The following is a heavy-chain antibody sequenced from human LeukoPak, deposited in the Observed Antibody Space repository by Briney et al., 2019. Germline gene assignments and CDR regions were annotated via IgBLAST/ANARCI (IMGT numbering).Heavy chain of an antibody. CDR2: INHSGNT. D-gene: IGHD3-22*01. CDR3: ARGRKYPNYYDSSGYYPH. CDR1: GGSFSGYY. Sequence: PSETLSLTCAVYGGSFSGYYWSWIRQPPGKGLEWIGEINHSGNTNYNPSLKSRVTISVDTSKNQFSLKLSSVTAADTAVYYCARGRKYPNYYDSSGYYPHWGQGTLVTVSS. J-gene: IGHJ4*02. V-gene: IGHV4-34*01.